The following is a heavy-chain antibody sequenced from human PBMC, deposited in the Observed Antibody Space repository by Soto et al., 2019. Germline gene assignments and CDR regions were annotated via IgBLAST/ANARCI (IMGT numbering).Heavy chain of an antibody. CDR2: INAGNGNT. CDR1: GYTFTSYA. Sequence: ASVKVSCKASGYTFTSYAMHWVRQAPGHRLEWMGWINAGNGNTKYSQKFQGRVTITRDTSASTAYMELSRLRSEDTAVYYCARDLEEYGLTTVVYGMDVWGQGTTVTVSS. D-gene: IGHD4-17*01. CDR3: ARDLEEYGLTTVVYGMDV. J-gene: IGHJ6*02. V-gene: IGHV1-3*01.